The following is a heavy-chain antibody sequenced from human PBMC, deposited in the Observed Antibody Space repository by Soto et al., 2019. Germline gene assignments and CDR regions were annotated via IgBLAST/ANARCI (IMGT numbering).Heavy chain of an antibody. D-gene: IGHD1-1*01. CDR2: ITPTLGTT. Sequence: GASVKVSCKASGATFSGSAFSWVRQAPGQGLEWMGGITPTLGTTNYAQHLQGRVTITADEYTATSFMELTSLTSADTAIYYCARGFTTVATIERFDYWGQGTLVTVSS. CDR3: ARGFTTVATIERFDY. V-gene: IGHV1-69*13. J-gene: IGHJ4*02. CDR1: GATFSGSA.